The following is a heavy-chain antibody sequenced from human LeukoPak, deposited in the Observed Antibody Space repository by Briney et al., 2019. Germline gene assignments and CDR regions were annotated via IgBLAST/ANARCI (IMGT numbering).Heavy chain of an antibody. Sequence: PSETLSLTCTVSGGSISSYYWSWIRQPPGKGLEWIGYIHYSGSTNYNPSLKSRVTISVDTSKNQFSLKLSSVTAADTAVYYCASTAVAGNTFDYWGQGTLVTVSS. CDR3: ASTAVAGNTFDY. CDR2: IHYSGST. CDR1: GGSISSYY. J-gene: IGHJ4*02. D-gene: IGHD6-19*01. V-gene: IGHV4-59*08.